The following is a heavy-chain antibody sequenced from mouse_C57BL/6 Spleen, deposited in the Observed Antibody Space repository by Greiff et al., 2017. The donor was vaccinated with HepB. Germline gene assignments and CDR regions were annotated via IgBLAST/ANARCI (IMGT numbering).Heavy chain of an antibody. Sequence: QVQLKQSGAELVRPGTSVKVSCKASGYAFTNYLIEWVKQRPGQGLEWIGVINPGSGGTNYNEKFKGKATLTADKSSSTAYMQLSSLTSEDSAVYFCARREGDYCFAYWGQGTLVTVSA. CDR2: INPGSGGT. CDR1: GYAFTNYL. D-gene: IGHD2-4*01. CDR3: ARREGDYCFAY. V-gene: IGHV1-54*01. J-gene: IGHJ3*01.